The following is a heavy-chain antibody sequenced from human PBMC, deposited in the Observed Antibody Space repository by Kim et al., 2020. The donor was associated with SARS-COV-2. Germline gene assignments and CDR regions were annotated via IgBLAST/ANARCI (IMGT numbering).Heavy chain of an antibody. Sequence: GGSLRLSCAASGFTFSSYGMHWVRQAPGKGLEWVAVISYAVSNKYYADSMKGRFTISRDNSKNTLYLQMNRLRDENTTVYYCAKGGVDDPYYFDYWGQGTVLTVSS. V-gene: IGHV3-30*18. CDR1: GFTFSSYG. CDR2: ISYAVSNK. J-gene: IGHJ4*02. CDR3: AKGGVDDPYYFDY. D-gene: IGHD2-8*01.